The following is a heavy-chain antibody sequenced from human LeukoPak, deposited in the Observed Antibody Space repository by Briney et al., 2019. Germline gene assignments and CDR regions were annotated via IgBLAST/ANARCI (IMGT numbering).Heavy chain of an antibody. CDR1: GGSISSGGYY. Sequence: SETLSLTCTVSGGSISSGGYYWSWIRQHPGKGLEWIGYIYYSGSTYYNPSLKSRVTISVDTSKNQFSLKLSSVTAADTAVYYCARGNGELLRFDYWGQGTLVTVSS. D-gene: IGHD1-26*01. V-gene: IGHV4-31*03. CDR3: ARGNGELLRFDY. J-gene: IGHJ4*02. CDR2: IYYSGST.